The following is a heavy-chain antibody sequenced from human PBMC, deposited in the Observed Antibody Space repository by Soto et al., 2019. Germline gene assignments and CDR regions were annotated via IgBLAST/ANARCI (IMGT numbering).Heavy chain of an antibody. V-gene: IGHV3-11*01. CDR1: GFTFSDYY. J-gene: IGHJ4*02. CDR3: ARDETIAARPGYFDY. Sequence: GGSLRLSCAASGFTFSDYYMSWIRQAPGKGLEWVSYISSSGSTIYYADSVKGRFTISRDNAKNSLYLQMNSLRAEDTAVYYCARDETIAARPGYFDYWGQGTLVTVSS. CDR2: ISSSGSTI. D-gene: IGHD6-6*01.